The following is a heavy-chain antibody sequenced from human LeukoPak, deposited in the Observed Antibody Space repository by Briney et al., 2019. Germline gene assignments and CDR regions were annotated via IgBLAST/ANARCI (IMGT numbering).Heavy chain of an antibody. CDR3: ATGTPHYYDSSGYFLSGFDY. D-gene: IGHD3-22*01. Sequence: SVKVSCKASVGTFSSYAISWVRQAPGQGLEWMGGIIPIFGTANYAQKFQGRVTITADESTSTAYMELSSLRSEDTAVYYCATGTPHYYDSSGYFLSGFDYWGQGTLVTVSS. CDR2: IIPIFGTA. V-gene: IGHV1-69*13. J-gene: IGHJ4*02. CDR1: VGTFSSYA.